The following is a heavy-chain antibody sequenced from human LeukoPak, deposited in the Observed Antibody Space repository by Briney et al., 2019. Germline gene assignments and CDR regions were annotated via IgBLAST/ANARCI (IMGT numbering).Heavy chain of an antibody. J-gene: IGHJ6*02. CDR2: INPNSGGT. Sequence: APVKVSFKASGYTFTGYYMHWVRQAPGQGLEWMGWINPNSGGTNYAQKFQGRVTMTRDTSISTAYMELSRLRSDDTAVYYCARVVVVAPRGYGMDVWGQGTTVTVSS. V-gene: IGHV1-2*02. CDR1: GYTFTGYY. CDR3: ARVVVVAPRGYGMDV. D-gene: IGHD2-15*01.